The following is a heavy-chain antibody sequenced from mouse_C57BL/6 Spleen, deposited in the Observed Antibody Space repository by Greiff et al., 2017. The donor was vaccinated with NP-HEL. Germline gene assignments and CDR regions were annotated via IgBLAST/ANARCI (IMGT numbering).Heavy chain of an antibody. CDR2: IHPNSGST. J-gene: IGHJ1*03. CDR1: GYTFTSYW. D-gene: IGHD1-1*01. Sequence: QVQLQQSGAELVKPGASVKLSCKASGYTFTSYWMHWVKQRPGQGLEWIGMIHPNSGSTNYNEKFKSKATLTVDKSSSTAYMQPSSLTSEDSAVYYCARDGSSSWYFDVWGTGTTVTVSS. CDR3: ARDGSSSWYFDV. V-gene: IGHV1-64*01.